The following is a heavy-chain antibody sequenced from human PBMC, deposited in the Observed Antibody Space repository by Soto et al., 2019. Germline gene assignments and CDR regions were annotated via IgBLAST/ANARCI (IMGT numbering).Heavy chain of an antibody. CDR1: GDSISRGGYS. J-gene: IGHJ6*02. D-gene: IGHD6-6*01. CDR3: AGGSSSYYDYGMDV. Sequence: SETLSLTCAVSGDSISRGGYSWTWIRQPPGKALEWIGNIYDSGSTSYNPSLKSRVTISVDRSKNQFSLKLTSVTAEDTAVYFCAGGSSSYYDYGMDVWGQGTTVTVSS. CDR2: IYDSGST. V-gene: IGHV4-30-2*01.